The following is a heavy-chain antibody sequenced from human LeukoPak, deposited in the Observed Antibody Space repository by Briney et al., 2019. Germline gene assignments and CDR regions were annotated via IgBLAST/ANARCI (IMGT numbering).Heavy chain of an antibody. J-gene: IGHJ6*02. V-gene: IGHV4-59*01. CDR3: ARDRTIAADGTVYFYGMHV. D-gene: IGHD6-13*01. CDR2: SDYNGIT. CDR1: SGSISSYY. Sequence: PSETLSLTCTVSSGSISSYYWSCIRQAPRKGLEWIGYSDYNGITKYNPSPKSRGTTSVDTSKNQFSLKLRSVTAADTAVYYCARDRTIAADGTVYFYGMHVWGQGTTVTVSS.